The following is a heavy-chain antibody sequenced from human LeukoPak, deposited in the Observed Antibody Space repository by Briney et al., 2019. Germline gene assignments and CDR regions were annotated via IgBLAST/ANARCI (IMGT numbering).Heavy chain of an antibody. CDR1: GFTFSSYS. V-gene: IGHV3-21*01. Sequence: PGGSLRLSCAASGFTFSSYSMNWVRQAPGKGLEWVSSISSSSSYIYYADSVKGRFTISRDNSKNTLYLQMNSLRAEDTAVYYCARDGLRSGSLDEHGAFDIWGQGTMVTVSS. D-gene: IGHD1-26*01. CDR3: ARDGLRSGSLDEHGAFDI. CDR2: ISSSSSYI. J-gene: IGHJ3*02.